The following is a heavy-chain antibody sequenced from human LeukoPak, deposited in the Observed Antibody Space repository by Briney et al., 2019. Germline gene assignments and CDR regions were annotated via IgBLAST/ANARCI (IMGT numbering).Heavy chain of an antibody. CDR3: ARDPSYDFWSGSHYNYGMDV. CDR1: GFTFSSYS. CDR2: ISSSSSYI. Sequence: GGSLRLSCAASGFTFSSYSMNWVRQAPGKGPEWVSSISSSSSYIYYADSVKGRFTISRDNAKNSLYLQMNSLRAEDTAVYYCARDPSYDFWSGSHYNYGMDVWGQGTTVTVSS. D-gene: IGHD3-3*01. J-gene: IGHJ6*02. V-gene: IGHV3-21*01.